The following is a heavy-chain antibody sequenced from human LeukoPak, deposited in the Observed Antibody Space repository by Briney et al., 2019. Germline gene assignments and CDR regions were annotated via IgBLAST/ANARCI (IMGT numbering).Heavy chain of an antibody. J-gene: IGHJ4*02. CDR3: GRDREYGYNF. Sequence: PGGSLRLSCAASGFTFSTYWMHWVRQAPGKGLVWVSRINGDGSSINYADSVKGRFTTSRDNAKNTLYLQMNSLRAEDTAVYYCGRDREYGYNFGGPGTLVTVSS. CDR2: INGDGSSI. CDR1: GFTFSTYW. V-gene: IGHV3-74*01. D-gene: IGHD5-24*01.